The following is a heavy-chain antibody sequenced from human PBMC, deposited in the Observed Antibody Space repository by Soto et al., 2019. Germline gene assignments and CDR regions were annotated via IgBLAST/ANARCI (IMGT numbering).Heavy chain of an antibody. Sequence: EVQLVESGGGLVQPGGSLRLSCAASGFTFSSYWMHWVRQAPGKGLVWVSRINHDGSSTRYADLVKGRFTISRDNARNTIYLQMTSLRADDPAVYPCARDGAVSRNWFDPWCQGTLVTVSS. D-gene: IGHD3-16*01. CDR2: INHDGSST. CDR1: GFTFSSYW. J-gene: IGHJ5*02. V-gene: IGHV3-74*01. CDR3: ARDGAVSRNWFDP.